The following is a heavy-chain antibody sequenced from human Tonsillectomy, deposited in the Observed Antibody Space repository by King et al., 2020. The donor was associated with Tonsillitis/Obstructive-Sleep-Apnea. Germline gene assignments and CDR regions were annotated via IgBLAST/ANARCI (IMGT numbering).Heavy chain of an antibody. CDR2: INHSGST. Sequence: VQLQQWGAGLLKPSETLSRTCAVYGGSFSGYYWSWIRQPPGKGLEWIGEINHSGSTNYNPSLKSRVTISVDTSKNQFSLKLSSVTAADTAVYYCARRRFIVVVIATGWFDPWGQGTLVTVSS. CDR3: ARRRFIVVVIATGWFDP. D-gene: IGHD2-21*01. CDR1: GGSFSGYY. J-gene: IGHJ5*02. V-gene: IGHV4-34*01.